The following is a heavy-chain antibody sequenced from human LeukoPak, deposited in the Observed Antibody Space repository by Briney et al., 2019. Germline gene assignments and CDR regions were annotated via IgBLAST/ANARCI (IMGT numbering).Heavy chain of an antibody. D-gene: IGHD4-23*01. CDR1: GCGFTSYW. J-gene: IGHJ4*02. CDR2: IYPGDCDT. CDR3: ARHLRSMVVTGYFDY. V-gene: IGHV5-51*01. Sequence: GAALKISFKGSGCGFTSYWIGWVRRMPGKGVEWMGIIYPGDCDTRYSPSFQGQVTISADKSISTAYLQWSSLKASDTAMYYCARHLRSMVVTGYFDYWGQGTLVTVSS.